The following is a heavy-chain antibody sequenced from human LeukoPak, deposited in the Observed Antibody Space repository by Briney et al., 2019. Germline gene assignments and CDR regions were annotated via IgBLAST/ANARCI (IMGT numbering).Heavy chain of an antibody. CDR2: IKQDGSEK. D-gene: IGHD3-3*01. Sequence: PGGSLRLSCAASGFTFSSYWMSWVRQAPGKGLEWVANIKQDGSEKYYVDSVKGRFTISRDNAKNSLYLQMNSLRAEDTAVYYCARVGYDFWSGWKDWFDPWGQGTLVTVSS. CDR3: ARVGYDFWSGWKDWFDP. V-gene: IGHV3-7*01. J-gene: IGHJ5*02. CDR1: GFTFSSYW.